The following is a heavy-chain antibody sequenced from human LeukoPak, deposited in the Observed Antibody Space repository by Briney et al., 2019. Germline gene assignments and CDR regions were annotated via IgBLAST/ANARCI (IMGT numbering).Heavy chain of an antibody. V-gene: IGHV3-64*01. J-gene: IGHJ3*02. CDR3: ARDAYYGDYAGAFDI. D-gene: IGHD4-17*01. CDR1: GFTFSSYA. CDR2: ISSNGGST. Sequence: GGSLRLSCAASGFTFSSYAMHWVRQAPGKGLEYVSAISSNGGSTYYANSVKGRFTISRDNSKNTLYLQMGSLRAEDMAVYYCARDAYYGDYAGAFDIWGQGTMVTVSS.